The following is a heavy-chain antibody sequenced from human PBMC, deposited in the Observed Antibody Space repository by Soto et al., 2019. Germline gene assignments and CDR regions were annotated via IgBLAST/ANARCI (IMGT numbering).Heavy chain of an antibody. Sequence: GGSLRLSCAASGFTFSSYAMSWVRQAPGKGLEWVSGISGSGGGTDYADSVKGRFTISRDDSKNTLYLQMNSLRAEDTAVYYCAKAVGKSTQLLWSGFDYWGQGTLVTVSS. CDR2: ISGSGGGT. CDR1: GFTFSSYA. D-gene: IGHD3-3*02. CDR3: AKAVGKSTQLLWSGFDY. J-gene: IGHJ4*02. V-gene: IGHV3-23*01.